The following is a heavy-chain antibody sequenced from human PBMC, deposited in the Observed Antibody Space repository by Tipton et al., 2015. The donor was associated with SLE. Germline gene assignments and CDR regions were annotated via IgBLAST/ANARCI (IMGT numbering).Heavy chain of an antibody. CDR1: GGSISSGSYY. J-gene: IGHJ6*03. Sequence: TLSLTCTVSGGSISSGSYYWSWIRQPAGKGLEWIGRIYTSGSTNYNPSLKSRVTISVDTSKNQFSLKLSSVTAADTAVYYCAGSSWYYNYYYYMDVWGKGTTVTVSS. CDR2: IYTSGST. V-gene: IGHV4-61*02. CDR3: AGSSWYYNYYYYMDV. D-gene: IGHD6-13*01.